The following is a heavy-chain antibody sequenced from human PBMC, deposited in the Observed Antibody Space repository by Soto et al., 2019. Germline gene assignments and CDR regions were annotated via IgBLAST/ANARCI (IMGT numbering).Heavy chain of an antibody. CDR3: ARHEGYCSGGSCYKVSSAFDI. V-gene: IGHV4-39*01. CDR2: IYYSGST. Sequence: SETLSLTCTVSGGSISSGGYYWSWIRQHPGKGLEWIGCIYYSGSTYYNPSLKSRVTISVDTSKNLFSLKLSSVTAADTAVYYCARHEGYCSGGSCYKVSSAFDIWGQGTMVTV. J-gene: IGHJ3*02. CDR1: GGSISSGGYY. D-gene: IGHD2-15*01.